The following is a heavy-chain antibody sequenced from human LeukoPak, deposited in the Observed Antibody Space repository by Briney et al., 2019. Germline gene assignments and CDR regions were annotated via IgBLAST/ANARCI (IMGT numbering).Heavy chain of an antibody. CDR3: ARELAAAGSFDY. D-gene: IGHD6-13*01. J-gene: IGHJ4*02. V-gene: IGHV3-30-3*01. Sequence: GGSLRLSCAVSGFTFSNYAIHWVRQAPGKGLEWVAFISYDGSSKYYADSVKGRFTISRDNSQNTLDLQMNSLRAEDTAVYYCARELAAAGSFDYWGQGTLVTVSS. CDR2: ISYDGSSK. CDR1: GFTFSNYA.